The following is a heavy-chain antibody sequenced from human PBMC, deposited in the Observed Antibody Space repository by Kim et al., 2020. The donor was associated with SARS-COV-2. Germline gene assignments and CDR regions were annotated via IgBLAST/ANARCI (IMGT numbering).Heavy chain of an antibody. J-gene: IGHJ3*02. D-gene: IGHD6-19*01. CDR3: VRVLTLAGDAFDI. Sequence: GGSLRLSCAASGFTFSSYRMNWVRQAPGKGLEWVSSISSKGRFSISRDNAKNSLYLQMNSLRAEDTAVYYCVRVLTLAGDAFDIWGQGTMVTVSS. V-gene: IGHV3-21*01. CDR1: GFTFSSYR. CDR2: ISS.